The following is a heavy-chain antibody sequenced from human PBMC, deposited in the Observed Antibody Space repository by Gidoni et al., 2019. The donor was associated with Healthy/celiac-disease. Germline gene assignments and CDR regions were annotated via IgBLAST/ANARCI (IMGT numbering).Heavy chain of an antibody. J-gene: IGHJ4*02. CDR2: ISGSGGST. CDR3: AKGPCVRGGDCYDGDY. D-gene: IGHD2-21*01. V-gene: IGHV3-23*01. CDR1: GFTFSSYA. Sequence: EVQLLESGGGLVQPGGSLRLSCAASGFTFSSYAMSWVRQAPGKGLEWVSAISGSGGSTYYADSVKGRFTISRDNSKNTLYLQMNSLRAEDTAVYYCAKGPCVRGGDCYDGDYWGQGTLVTVSS.